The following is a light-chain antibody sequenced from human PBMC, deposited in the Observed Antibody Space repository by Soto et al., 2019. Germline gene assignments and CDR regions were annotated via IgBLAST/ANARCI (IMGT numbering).Light chain of an antibody. J-gene: IGKJ4*02. CDR3: QQYYSSPLT. Sequence: TVMTQSPATLSVSPGERAALSCRASQTVSINLAWYQQKPGQAPRLLIYGASTRPIGIPSRFSGTGSGTDFTLTISSLQAEDVAVYYCQQYYSSPLTFGGGTKVDIK. CDR2: GAS. CDR1: QTVSIN. V-gene: IGKV3-15*01.